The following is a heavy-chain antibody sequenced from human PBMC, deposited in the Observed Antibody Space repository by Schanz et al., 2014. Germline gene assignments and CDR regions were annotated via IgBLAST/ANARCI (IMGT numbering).Heavy chain of an antibody. CDR2: MNHNSGNT. CDR1: GYIFTSYD. CDR3: ARGAWWFDP. V-gene: IGHV1-8*01. J-gene: IGHJ5*02. Sequence: QVQLVQSGAEVKKPGASVKVSCKASGYIFTSYDINWVRQTTGQGLEWMGRMNHNSGNTAYAQKFQGRVTMTKNTNINKKKKKKKKQKSEDTAVYYCARGAWWFDPWGQGTLVTVSS.